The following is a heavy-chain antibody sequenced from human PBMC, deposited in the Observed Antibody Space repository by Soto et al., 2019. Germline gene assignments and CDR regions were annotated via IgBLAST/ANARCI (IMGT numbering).Heavy chain of an antibody. D-gene: IGHD4-4*01. J-gene: IGHJ6*02. Sequence: SLRLSCAASGFTFSSYAMHWVRQAPGKGLEWVAVISYDGSNKYYADSVKGRFTISRDNSKNTLYLQMNSLRAEDTAVYYCARDDYMNYYGTDVWGQGTTVTVS. V-gene: IGHV3-30-3*01. CDR1: GFTFSSYA. CDR2: ISYDGSNK. CDR3: ARDDYMNYYGTDV.